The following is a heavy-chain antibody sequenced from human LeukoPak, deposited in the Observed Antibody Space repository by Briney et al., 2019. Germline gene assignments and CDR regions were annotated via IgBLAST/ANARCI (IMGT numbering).Heavy chain of an antibody. V-gene: IGHV3-48*01. J-gene: IGHJ5*02. CDR2: ISSSSSTI. CDR1: GFTFSSYS. Sequence: GGSLRLSCAASGFTFSSYSMNWVRQAPGKGLEWVSYISSSSSTIYYADSVKGRFTISRDNAKNSLYLQMNSLRAEDTAVYYCARRNFDWLPNWFDPWGQGTLVTVSS. D-gene: IGHD3-9*01. CDR3: ARRNFDWLPNWFDP.